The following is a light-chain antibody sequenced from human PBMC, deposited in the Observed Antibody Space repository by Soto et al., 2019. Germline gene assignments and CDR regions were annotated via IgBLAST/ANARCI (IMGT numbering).Light chain of an antibody. V-gene: IGLV2-14*03. Sequence: QSVLTQPASVSGFPGQSITISCAGTSNDVGAYDYVSWYQQHPGRAPKLIIYDVTNRPSGVSNRFSGSKSGNTASLTISGLQAEDEADYHCSSYTTSVTLIFGGGTKVTVL. CDR2: DVT. CDR3: SSYTTSVTLI. J-gene: IGLJ2*01. CDR1: SNDVGAYDY.